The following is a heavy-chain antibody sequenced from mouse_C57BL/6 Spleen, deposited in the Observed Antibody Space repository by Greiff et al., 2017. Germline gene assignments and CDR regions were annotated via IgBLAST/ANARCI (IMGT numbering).Heavy chain of an antibody. D-gene: IGHD3-2*02. V-gene: IGHV5-17*01. CDR3: ARGGSSGFAY. CDR1: GFTFSDSG. CDR2: LSSGSSTI. Sequence: EVKLVESGGGLVKPGGSLKLSCAASGFTFSDSGMHWVRQAPEKGLEWVAYLSSGSSTIYYADTVKGRFTISRDNAKNTLFLQMTSLRSEDTAMYYCARGGSSGFAYWGQGTLVTVSA. J-gene: IGHJ3*01.